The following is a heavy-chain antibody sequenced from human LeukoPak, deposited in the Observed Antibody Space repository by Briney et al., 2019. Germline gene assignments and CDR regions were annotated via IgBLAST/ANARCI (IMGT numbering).Heavy chain of an antibody. CDR2: ISGSGGST. CDR1: RFTVSSNY. CDR3: AKVYIDIVVVPAAIGAIDY. D-gene: IGHD2-2*01. J-gene: IGHJ4*02. V-gene: IGHV3-23*01. Sequence: PGGSLRLSCAASRFTVSSNYMSWVRQAPGKGLEWVSAISGSGGSTYYADSVKGRFTISRDNSKNTLYLQMNSLRAEDTAVYYCAKVYIDIVVVPAAIGAIDYWGQGTLVTVSS.